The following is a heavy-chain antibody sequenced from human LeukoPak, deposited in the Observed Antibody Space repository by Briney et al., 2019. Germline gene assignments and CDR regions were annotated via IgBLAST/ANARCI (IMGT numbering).Heavy chain of an antibody. V-gene: IGHV3-11*04. Sequence: GGSLRLSCAASGLRFSGHYMSWIRQAPGKGLEWISYISSTIATIYYADSVKGRFTISRDNAKNSLYLQMSSLRAEDTAVYYCARGDCSATSCYYFDNWGQGTLVTVSS. J-gene: IGHJ4*02. CDR2: ISSTIATI. CDR3: ARGDCSATSCYYFDN. D-gene: IGHD2-15*01. CDR1: GLRFSGHY.